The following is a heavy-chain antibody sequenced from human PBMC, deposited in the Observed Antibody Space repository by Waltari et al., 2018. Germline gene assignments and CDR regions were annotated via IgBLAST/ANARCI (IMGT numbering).Heavy chain of an antibody. J-gene: IGHJ4*02. V-gene: IGHV1-2*06. CDR1: GYTFTGYY. Sequence: QVQLVQSGAEVKKPGASVKASCKASGYTFTGYYMHWVRQAPGQGLEWMGRINPNSGGTNYAQKFQGRVTMTRDTSISTAYMELSRLRSDDTAVYYCASFDYYGSGSYYIDFDYWGQGTLVTVSS. D-gene: IGHD3-10*01. CDR2: INPNSGGT. CDR3: ASFDYYGSGSYYIDFDY.